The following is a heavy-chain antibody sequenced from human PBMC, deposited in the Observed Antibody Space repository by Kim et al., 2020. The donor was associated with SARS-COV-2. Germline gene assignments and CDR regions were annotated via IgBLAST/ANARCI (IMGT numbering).Heavy chain of an antibody. Sequence: GGSLRLSCAASGFTFSSYSMNWVRQAPGKGLEWVSSISSSSSYIYYADSVKGRFTISRDNAKNSLYLQMNSLRAEDTAVYYCARDRYSSGWYGRGYGMDVWGQGTTVTVSS. D-gene: IGHD6-19*01. CDR1: GFTFSSYS. CDR3: ARDRYSSGWYGRGYGMDV. J-gene: IGHJ6*02. V-gene: IGHV3-21*01. CDR2: ISSSSSYI.